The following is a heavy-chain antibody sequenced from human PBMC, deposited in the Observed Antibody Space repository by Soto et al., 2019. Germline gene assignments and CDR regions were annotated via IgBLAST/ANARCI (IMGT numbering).Heavy chain of an antibody. CDR1: GFTFSSYA. Sequence: QVQLVESGGGVVQPGRSLRLSCAASGFTFSSYAMHWVRQAPGKGLEWVAVISYDGSNKYYADSVKGRFTISRDNSKNTLYLQMNSLGAEDTAVYYCAYSSSWGYFDYWGQGSLVTVSS. CDR3: AYSSSWGYFDY. J-gene: IGHJ4*02. V-gene: IGHV3-30-3*01. CDR2: ISYDGSNK. D-gene: IGHD6-13*01.